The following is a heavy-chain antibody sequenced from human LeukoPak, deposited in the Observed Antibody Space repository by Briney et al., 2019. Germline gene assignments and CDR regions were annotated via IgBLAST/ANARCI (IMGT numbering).Heavy chain of an antibody. CDR2: ISYDGSNK. D-gene: IGHD3-22*01. J-gene: IGHJ4*02. CDR1: GFTFSSYG. CDR3: AKDDYYDSSGYFDY. V-gene: IGHV3-30*18. Sequence: GGSLRLSCAASGFTFSSYGMHWVRQAPGKGLEWVAVISYDGSNKYYADSVKGRFTISRDNSKNTLYLQMNSLRAEDTAVYYCAKDDYYDSSGYFDYWGQGTLVTVSS.